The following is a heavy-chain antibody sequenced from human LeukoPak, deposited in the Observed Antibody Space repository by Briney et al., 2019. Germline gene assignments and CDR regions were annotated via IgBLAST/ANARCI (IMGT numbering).Heavy chain of an antibody. V-gene: IGHV3-30-3*01. CDR3: VSQGSGWEFDY. CDR1: GFTFSSYA. CDR2: ISYDGSNK. J-gene: IGHJ4*02. Sequence: GGSLRLSCAASGFTFSSYAVTWVRQAPGKGLEWVALISYDGSNKNYADSVKGRFTISRDNSKNTLYQQMNSLRAEDTAVYYCVSQGSGWEFDYWGQGTLVTVSS. D-gene: IGHD6-19*01.